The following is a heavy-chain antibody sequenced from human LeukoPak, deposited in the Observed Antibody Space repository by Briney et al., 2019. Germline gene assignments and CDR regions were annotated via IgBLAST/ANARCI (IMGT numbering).Heavy chain of an antibody. D-gene: IGHD4-23*01. CDR3: AGLYDYGGICDY. CDR2: IYYSGST. CDR1: GGSISSSSYY. Sequence: SETLSLTCTVSGGSISSSSYYWGWIRQPPGKGLEWIGSIYYSGSTYYNPSLKSRVTISVDTSKNQFSLKLSSVTAADTAVYYCAGLYDYGGICDYWGQGTLVTVSS. V-gene: IGHV4-39*01. J-gene: IGHJ4*02.